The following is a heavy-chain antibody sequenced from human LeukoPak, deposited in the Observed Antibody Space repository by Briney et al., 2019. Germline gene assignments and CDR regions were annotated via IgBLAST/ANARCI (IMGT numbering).Heavy chain of an antibody. CDR2: LHSGVTT. CDR1: GFTFSSYA. V-gene: IGHV3-53*01. J-gene: IGHJ3*02. CDR3: ARGGDIVGATRSAFDI. D-gene: IGHD1-26*01. Sequence: GGSLRLSCAASGFTFSSYAMSWVRQAPGKELEWVSVLHSGVTTYYADSVKGRFTISRDNSKNTLYLQMNSLRAEDTAVYYCARGGDIVGATRSAFDIWGQGTMVTVSS.